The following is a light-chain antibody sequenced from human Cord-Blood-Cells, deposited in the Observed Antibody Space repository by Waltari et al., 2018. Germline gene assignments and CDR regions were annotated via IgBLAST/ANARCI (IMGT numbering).Light chain of an antibody. Sequence: QSALTQPASVSGSPGQSITISCTGTSSDVGGYNYVSLYQQHPANAPTLLFYDVSNRPSGVSNCFSASKSGNTASRTISGLQAEDEADYYCSSYTSSSTVVFGGGTKLTVL. J-gene: IGLJ2*01. CDR3: SSYTSSSTVV. CDR1: SSDVGGYNY. V-gene: IGLV2-14*01. CDR2: DVS.